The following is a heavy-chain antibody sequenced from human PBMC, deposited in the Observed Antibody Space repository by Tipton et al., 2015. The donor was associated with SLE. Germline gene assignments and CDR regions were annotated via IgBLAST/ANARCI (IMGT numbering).Heavy chain of an antibody. CDR3: ARLDPGTICAFDI. CDR2: INPNSGGT. V-gene: IGHV1-2*06. CDR1: GYTFTGHY. Sequence: QLVQSGAEVKKPGASVKVSCKASGYTFTGHYMHWVRQAPGQGLEWMGRINPNSGGTNYAQKFQGRVTMTRDTSISTAYMELSRLRSDDTAVYYCARLDPGTICAFDIWGQGTMVTVSS. J-gene: IGHJ3*02. D-gene: IGHD1-26*01.